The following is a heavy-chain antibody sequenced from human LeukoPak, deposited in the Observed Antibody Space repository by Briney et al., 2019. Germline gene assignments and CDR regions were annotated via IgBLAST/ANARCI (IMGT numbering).Heavy chain of an antibody. V-gene: IGHV3-53*01. CDR1: GFTVSSNS. Sequence: GGSLRLSCTVSGFTVSSNSMSWVRQAPGKGLEWVSFIYSDNTHYSDSVKGRFTISRDDSKNTLYLQMNSLRAEDTAVYYCARRAGAYSHPYDYWGQGTLVTVSS. J-gene: IGHJ4*02. D-gene: IGHD4/OR15-4a*01. CDR3: ARRAGAYSHPYDY. CDR2: IYSDNT.